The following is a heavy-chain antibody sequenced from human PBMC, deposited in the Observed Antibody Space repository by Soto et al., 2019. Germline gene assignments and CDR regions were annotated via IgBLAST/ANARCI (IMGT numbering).Heavy chain of an antibody. CDR3: GRVVEGATRHTDPDS. CDR1: GVSIHNSHSF. Sequence: PSETLSVTCTVSGVSIHNSHSFWAWIGQPPGKGLQFIASVYHNGGAHYNSSLKSRVTISVDTANNQVSLRMRSLTAADTAFYYCGRVVEGATRHTDPDSWGQGILVTVSS. J-gene: IGHJ5*01. V-gene: IGHV4-39*01. CDR2: VYHNGGA. D-gene: IGHD2-21*01.